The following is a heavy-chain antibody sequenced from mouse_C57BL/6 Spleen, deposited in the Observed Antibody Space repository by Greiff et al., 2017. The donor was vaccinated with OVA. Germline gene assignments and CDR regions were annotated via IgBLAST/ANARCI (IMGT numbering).Heavy chain of an antibody. D-gene: IGHD3-3*01. Sequence: VQLQESGPELVKPGASVKISCKASGYAFSSSWMNWVKQRPGKGLEWIGRIYPGDGDTNYNGKFKGKATLTADKSSSTAYMQLSSLTSEDSAVYFCARWGLGRARFDYWGQGTTLTVSS. CDR3: ARWGLGRARFDY. CDR2: IYPGDGDT. V-gene: IGHV1-82*01. CDR1: GYAFSSSW. J-gene: IGHJ2*01.